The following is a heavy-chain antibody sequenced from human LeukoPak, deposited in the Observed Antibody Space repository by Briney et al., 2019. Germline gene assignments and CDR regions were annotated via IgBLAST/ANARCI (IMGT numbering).Heavy chain of an antibody. J-gene: IGHJ4*02. CDR3: ASYGDAAFFFDY. V-gene: IGHV1-69*04. CDR1: GGTFSSYA. CDR2: IIPILGIA. D-gene: IGHD4-17*01. Sequence: PGASVKVSCKASGGTFSSYAISWVRQAPGQGLEWMGRIIPILGIANYAQKFQGRVTITADKSTSTAYMELSSLRSEDTAVYYCASYGDAAFFFDYWGQGTLVTASS.